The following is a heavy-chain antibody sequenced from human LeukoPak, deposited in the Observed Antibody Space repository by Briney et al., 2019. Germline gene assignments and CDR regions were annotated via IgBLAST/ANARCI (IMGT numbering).Heavy chain of an antibody. Sequence: SETLSLTCTVSGGSIHNNYWSWIRQPPGKGLEWIGSMYSSGKSDYSPSLKNRVTMSIDTSKNQFSLKLTSVTAADTAVYYCARESDYWGQGTLVTVSS. CDR2: MYSSGKS. CDR1: GGSIHNNY. CDR3: ARESDY. J-gene: IGHJ4*02. V-gene: IGHV4-4*08.